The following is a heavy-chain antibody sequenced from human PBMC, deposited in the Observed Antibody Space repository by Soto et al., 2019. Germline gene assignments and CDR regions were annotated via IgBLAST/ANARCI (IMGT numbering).Heavy chain of an antibody. D-gene: IGHD3-10*01. CDR2: IYFTGAT. J-gene: IGHJ4*02. CDR1: GGSISSGTSY. V-gene: IGHV4-31*03. Sequence: QMQLQESGPGLVKPSQTLSLTCTVSGGSISSGTSYWTWIRQHPGEGLEWIGHIYFTGATYSNPSLRSRLTMSVDTSKNQFSLKLTSVTAADTATYYCASIPIRGSSYGIDYWGQGTLVTVS. CDR3: ASIPIRGSSYGIDY.